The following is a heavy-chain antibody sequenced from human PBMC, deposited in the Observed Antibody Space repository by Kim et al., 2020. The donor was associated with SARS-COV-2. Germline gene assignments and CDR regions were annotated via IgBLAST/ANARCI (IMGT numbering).Heavy chain of an antibody. Sequence: GGSLRLSCAASGFTFSKYWMNWVRRGPGKGLVWVSRVKGDGTDINYADSVKGRFTISRDNAKSTLYLQMNSLRGEDTAVYYCARGSFKDGMDVWGQGTTV. CDR2: VKGDGTDI. V-gene: IGHV3-74*01. CDR3: ARGSFKDGMDV. J-gene: IGHJ6*02. CDR1: GFTFSKYW.